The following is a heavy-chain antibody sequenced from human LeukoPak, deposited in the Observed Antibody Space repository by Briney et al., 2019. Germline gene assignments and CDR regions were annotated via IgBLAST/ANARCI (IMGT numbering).Heavy chain of an antibody. CDR3: ARARKKTPPETYYYDSWAYYYYGMDV. CDR1: GYTFTSYY. D-gene: IGHD3-22*01. V-gene: IGHV1-46*01. CDR2: INPSGGST. Sequence: ASVKVSCKASGYTFTSYYMHWVRQAPGQGLEWMGIINPSGGSTSYAQKFQGRVTMTRDTSTSTVYMELSSLRSEDTAVYYCARARKKTPPETYYYDSWAYYYYGMDVWGQGTTVTVSS. J-gene: IGHJ6*02.